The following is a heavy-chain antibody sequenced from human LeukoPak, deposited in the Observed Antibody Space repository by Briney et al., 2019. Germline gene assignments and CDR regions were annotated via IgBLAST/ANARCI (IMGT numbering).Heavy chain of an antibody. Sequence: SETLSHTYSVNGGSFCGYYWSWIRPPPGKGLEWIGEINHSGSNNYYPSLKRHLTISRDTSKNQFILKLSSVTAADNAVYCCGTSPAATFECFYDYIDVWVKATKLSVS. CDR3: GTSPAATFECFYDYIDV. CDR2: INHSGSN. CDR1: GGSFCGYY. D-gene: IGHD2-2*01. J-gene: IGHJ6*03. V-gene: IGHV4-34*01.